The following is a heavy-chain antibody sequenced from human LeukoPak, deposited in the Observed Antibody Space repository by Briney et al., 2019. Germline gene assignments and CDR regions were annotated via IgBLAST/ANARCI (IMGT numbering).Heavy chain of an antibody. CDR1: GFTFSAYS. V-gene: IGHV3-53*01. CDR3: ARLAVAGVCEY. Sequence: RGGSLGLSWAASGFTFSAYSMNWVRQAPGRGLEWVSVIYSGGSTYYADSVKGRFTISRDNSKNTLYLQMNSLRAEDTAVYYCARLAVAGVCEYWGQGTLVTVSS. J-gene: IGHJ4*02. D-gene: IGHD6-19*01. CDR2: IYSGGST.